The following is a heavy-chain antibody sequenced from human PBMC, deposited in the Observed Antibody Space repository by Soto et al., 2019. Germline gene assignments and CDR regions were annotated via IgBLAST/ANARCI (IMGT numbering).Heavy chain of an antibody. D-gene: IGHD6-13*01. CDR1: GFTFSTYA. Sequence: PGGSLRLSCAASGFTFSTYAMSWVRQAPGKGLEWVSAISGSGGSTYYADSVKGRFTISRDNAKNSLYLQMNSLRAEDTAVYYCARDLVEQQLTTYYYYYGMDVWGQGTTVTVSS. CDR3: ARDLVEQQLTTYYYYYGMDV. CDR2: ISGSGGST. J-gene: IGHJ6*02. V-gene: IGHV3-23*01.